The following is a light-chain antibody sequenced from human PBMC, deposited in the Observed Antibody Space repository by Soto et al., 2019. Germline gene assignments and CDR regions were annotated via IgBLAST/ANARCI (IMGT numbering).Light chain of an antibody. V-gene: IGKV3-20*01. Sequence: LVAAESATISCRASQSVSNDYAAWVQQKPGHTPRLLIYSVSSRATGIPDSFSGSASGTEFPLTISRPPPEDSAVYFCQQYGSLFTFGQGTRLEIK. CDR3: QQYGSLFT. CDR2: SVS. CDR1: QSVSNDY. J-gene: IGKJ5*01.